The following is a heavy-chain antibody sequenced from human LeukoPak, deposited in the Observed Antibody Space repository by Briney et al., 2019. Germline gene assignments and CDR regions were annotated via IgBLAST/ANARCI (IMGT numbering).Heavy chain of an antibody. D-gene: IGHD3-22*01. Sequence: GSLRLSCAASGFTFSDYYMSWIRQAPGKGLEWVSYISSSGSTIYYADSVKGRFTISRDNAMNSLYLQMNSLRAEDTAVYYCARDPVWDYYDSSGPYNWFDPWGQGTLVTVSS. CDR1: GFTFSDYY. CDR2: ISSSGSTI. J-gene: IGHJ5*02. CDR3: ARDPVWDYYDSSGPYNWFDP. V-gene: IGHV3-11*01.